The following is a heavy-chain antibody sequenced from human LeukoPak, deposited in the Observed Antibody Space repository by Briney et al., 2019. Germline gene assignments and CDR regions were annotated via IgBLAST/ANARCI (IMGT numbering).Heavy chain of an antibody. Sequence: PGRSLRLSCAASGFTFSSYAMHWVRQAPGKGLEWVAVISYDGSNKYYADSVKGRFTISRDNSKNTLYLQMNSLRAEDTAVYYCASSDSRYSSGWDAFDIWGQGTMVTVSS. CDR1: GFTFSSYA. J-gene: IGHJ3*02. CDR2: ISYDGSNK. CDR3: ASSDSRYSSGWDAFDI. D-gene: IGHD6-19*01. V-gene: IGHV3-30*04.